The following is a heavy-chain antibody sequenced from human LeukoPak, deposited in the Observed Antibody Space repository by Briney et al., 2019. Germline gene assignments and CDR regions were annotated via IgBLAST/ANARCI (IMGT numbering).Heavy chain of an antibody. Sequence: ASVKVSCKASGYTFTSYYMHWVRQAPGQGLEWMGLINPTGGSTSYAQKFQGRVTITRNTSISTAYMELSSLRSEDTAVYYCARLRSDYDFWSGFSNWYFDLWGRGTLVTVSS. CDR3: ARLRSDYDFWSGFSNWYFDL. V-gene: IGHV1-46*01. CDR1: GYTFTSYY. D-gene: IGHD3-3*01. J-gene: IGHJ2*01. CDR2: INPTGGST.